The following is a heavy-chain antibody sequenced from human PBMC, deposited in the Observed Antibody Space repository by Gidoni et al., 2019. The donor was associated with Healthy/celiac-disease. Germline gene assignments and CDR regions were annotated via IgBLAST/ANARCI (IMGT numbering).Heavy chain of an antibody. J-gene: IGHJ3*02. Sequence: EVQLVESGGGLVKPGGSLRLSCAASGFPFSGYSMNWVRQAPGKGLEWVSSISSSSSYIYYADSVKGRFTISRDNAKNSLYLQMNSLRAEDTAVYYCARDSGSYFEDAFDIWGQGTMVTVSS. CDR1: GFPFSGYS. D-gene: IGHD1-26*01. CDR2: ISSSSSYI. CDR3: ARDSGSYFEDAFDI. V-gene: IGHV3-21*01.